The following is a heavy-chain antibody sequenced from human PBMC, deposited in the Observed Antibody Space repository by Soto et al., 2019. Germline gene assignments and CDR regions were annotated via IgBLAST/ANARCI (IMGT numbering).Heavy chain of an antibody. J-gene: IGHJ5*02. V-gene: IGHV1-69*02. CDR2: IIPILGIA. D-gene: IGHD2-15*01. CDR1: GGTFSSYT. CDR3: ATEYCSGGSCYSFWFDP. Sequence: QVQLVQSGAEVKKPGSSVKVSCKASGGTFSSYTISWVRQAPGQGLEWMGRIIPILGIANYAQKFQGRVTMTADKSTSTAYMELSSLRSEDTAVYYCATEYCSGGSCYSFWFDPWGQGTLVTVSS.